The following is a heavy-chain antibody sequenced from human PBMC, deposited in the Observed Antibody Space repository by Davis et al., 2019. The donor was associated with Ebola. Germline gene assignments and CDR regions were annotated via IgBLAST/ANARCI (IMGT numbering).Heavy chain of an antibody. Sequence: PSETLSLTCAVYGGSFSGYYWSWIRQPPGKGLEWIGRIYTSGSTNYNPSLKSRVTMSVDTSKNQFSLKLSSVTAADTAVYYCAREGGRYSSGWFDPWGQGTLVTVSS. CDR1: GGSFSGYY. J-gene: IGHJ5*02. D-gene: IGHD6-19*01. V-gene: IGHV4-4*07. CDR2: IYTSGST. CDR3: AREGGRYSSGWFDP.